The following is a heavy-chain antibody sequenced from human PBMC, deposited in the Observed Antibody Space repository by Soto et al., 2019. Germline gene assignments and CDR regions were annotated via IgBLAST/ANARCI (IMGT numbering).Heavy chain of an antibody. V-gene: IGHV1-69*13. CDR1: GGTFSSYA. Sequence: SVKVSFKASGGTFSSYAISWVRQAPGQGLEWMGGIIPIFGTANYAQKFQGRVTITADESTSTAYMELSSLRSEDTAVYYCARDLWRGYYDSSGYRNWFDPWGQGTLVTVSS. CDR2: IIPIFGTA. CDR3: ARDLWRGYYDSSGYRNWFDP. D-gene: IGHD3-22*01. J-gene: IGHJ5*02.